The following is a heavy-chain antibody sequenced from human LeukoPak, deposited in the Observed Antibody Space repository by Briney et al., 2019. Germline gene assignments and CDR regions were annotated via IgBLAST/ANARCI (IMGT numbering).Heavy chain of an antibody. CDR2: ISGSGGST. CDR1: GFTFSTYW. V-gene: IGHV3-23*01. CDR3: AKSHGGPYSSPWYFDY. J-gene: IGHJ4*02. Sequence: GGSLRLSCAASGFTFSTYWMSWVRQAPGKGLEWVSAISGSGGSTYYADSVKGRFTISRDNSKNTLYLQMNSLRAEDTAVYYCAKSHGGPYSSPWYFDYWGQGTLVTVSS. D-gene: IGHD6-6*01.